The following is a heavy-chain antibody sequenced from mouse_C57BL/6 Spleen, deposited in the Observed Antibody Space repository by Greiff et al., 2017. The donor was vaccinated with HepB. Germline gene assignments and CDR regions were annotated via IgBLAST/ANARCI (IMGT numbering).Heavy chain of an antibody. Sequence: EVQLQESGPGLVKPSQSLSLTCSVTGYSITSGYYWNWIRQFPGNKLEWMGYISYDGSNNYNPSLKNRISITRDTSKNQFFLKLNSVTTEDTATYYCARRGNAGWYFDVWGTGTTVTVSS. J-gene: IGHJ1*03. CDR1: GYSITSGYY. CDR2: ISYDGSN. CDR3: ARRGNAGWYFDV. V-gene: IGHV3-6*01.